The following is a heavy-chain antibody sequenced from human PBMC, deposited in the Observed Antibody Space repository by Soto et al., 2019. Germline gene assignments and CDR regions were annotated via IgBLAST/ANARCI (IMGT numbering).Heavy chain of an antibody. Sequence: QVPVVQSGAEVKKPGASVKVSCKASGYTFTTYGIDWVRQAPGQGLEWMGWISGYNGNTNYAQKLQGRVTMTSDTSTNTAYMELRSLRSDDTAVYYCAREYGNYGPDYWGQGTLVTVSS. D-gene: IGHD4-17*01. CDR2: ISGYNGNT. J-gene: IGHJ4*02. CDR3: AREYGNYGPDY. V-gene: IGHV1-18*01. CDR1: GYTFTTYG.